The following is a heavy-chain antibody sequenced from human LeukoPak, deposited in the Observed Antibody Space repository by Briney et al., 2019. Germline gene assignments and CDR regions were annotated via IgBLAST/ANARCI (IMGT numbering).Heavy chain of an antibody. V-gene: IGHV1-18*01. CDR3: AREVRDYDFWSGYYSDY. CDR1: GGTFSSYA. CDR2: ISADIGNT. J-gene: IGHJ4*02. D-gene: IGHD3-3*01. Sequence: ASVKVSCKASGGTFSSYAISWVRQAPGQGREWMGWISADIGNTNYAQKLQGRVTITTDTSPSTACIELRSLRSDDTALYYTAREVRDYDFWSGYYSDYWGQGTLVTVSS.